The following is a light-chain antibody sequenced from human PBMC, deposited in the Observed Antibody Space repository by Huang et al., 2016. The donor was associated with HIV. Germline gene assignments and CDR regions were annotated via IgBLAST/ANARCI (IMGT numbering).Light chain of an antibody. CDR2: AAS. CDR3: QQYNNWPPWT. V-gene: IGKV3-15*01. Sequence: EIVMTQSPATLSVSPGERATLPSRASQRITSNLAWYQQKPGQAPRLLIYAASTRATGIPARFSGSGSWTEFTLSISSLQSEDFAVYYCQQYNNWPPWTFGQGTKVEIK. CDR1: QRITSN. J-gene: IGKJ1*01.